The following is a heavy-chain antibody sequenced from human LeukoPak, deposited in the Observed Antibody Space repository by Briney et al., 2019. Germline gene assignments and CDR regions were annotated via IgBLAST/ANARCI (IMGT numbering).Heavy chain of an antibody. CDR3: ARVKSPYCGGDCWGFGY. J-gene: IGHJ4*02. Sequence: ASVKVSCKASGGTFSSYAISWVRQAPGQGLEWMGGIIPIFGTANYAQKFQGRVTITADESTSTAYMEMRSLRFEDTAFYYCARVKSPYCGGDCWGFGYWGQGTLVTVSS. V-gene: IGHV1-69*13. D-gene: IGHD2-21*02. CDR1: GGTFSSYA. CDR2: IIPIFGTA.